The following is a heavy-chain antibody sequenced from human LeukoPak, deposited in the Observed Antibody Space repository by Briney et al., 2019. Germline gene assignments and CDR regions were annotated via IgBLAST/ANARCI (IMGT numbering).Heavy chain of an antibody. Sequence: GGSLRLSCAASGFTFSSYAMSWVRQAPGKGLEWVSAISGSGGSTYYADSVKARFTISRDNSKNTLYLQMNSLRAEDTAVYYCAKVRGVWYYFDYWGQGTLVTVSS. J-gene: IGHJ4*02. CDR3: AKVRGVWYYFDY. V-gene: IGHV3-23*01. CDR1: GFTFSSYA. D-gene: IGHD3-16*01. CDR2: ISGSGGST.